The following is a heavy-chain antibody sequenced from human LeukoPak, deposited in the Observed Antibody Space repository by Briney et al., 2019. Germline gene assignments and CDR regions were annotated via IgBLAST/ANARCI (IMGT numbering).Heavy chain of an antibody. CDR2: ISNNGGST. Sequence: PSGGSLRLSCAASGFTFSSYAIHWVRQAPGKGLEYVSAISNNGGSTFYANSVKGRFIVSRDNSKNTLYLQMGSLRAEDLAVYYCARRAPGFSSGWLDYWGQGTLVTVSS. CDR3: ARRAPGFSSGWLDY. J-gene: IGHJ4*02. CDR1: GFTFSSYA. V-gene: IGHV3-64*01. D-gene: IGHD6-19*01.